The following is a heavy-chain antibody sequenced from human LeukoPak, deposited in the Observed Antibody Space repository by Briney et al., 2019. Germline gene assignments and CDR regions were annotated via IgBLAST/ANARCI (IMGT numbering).Heavy chain of an antibody. D-gene: IGHD3-10*01. CDR1: GFTFSSYE. V-gene: IGHV3-48*03. Sequence: GGSLRLSCTASGFTFSSYEMNWVRQAPGKGLEWVSYISTSDSTIYYADSVKGRFTISRDNAKNSLYLQMNSLRAEDTAIYYCARDFGYYGSGSYPDCFDYWGQGTLVTVSS. CDR2: ISTSDSTI. CDR3: ARDFGYYGSGSYPDCFDY. J-gene: IGHJ4*02.